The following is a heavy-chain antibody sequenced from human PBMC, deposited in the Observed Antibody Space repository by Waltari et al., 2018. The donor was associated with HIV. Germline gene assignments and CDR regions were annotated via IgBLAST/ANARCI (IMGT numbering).Heavy chain of an antibody. Sequence: QLLQSGAETRKPGASVKISCKASGYDFTSYGISWMRRAPGVGLEWVGWIWAYDGNLDIDRKFKDRVSLTTDTSTTTAFLEVRSLKVDDTAIYYKAFDVWGHGTTVIVSS. J-gene: IGHJ6*01. V-gene: IGHV1-18*01. CDR2: IWAYDGNL. CDR3: AFDV. CDR1: GYDFTSYG.